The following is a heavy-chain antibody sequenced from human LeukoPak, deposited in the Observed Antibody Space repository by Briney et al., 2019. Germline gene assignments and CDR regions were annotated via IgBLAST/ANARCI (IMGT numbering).Heavy chain of an antibody. V-gene: IGHV4-34*01. CDR2: INHSGST. J-gene: IGHJ4*02. CDR1: GGSLSGYY. Sequence: KPSETLSLTCAVYGGSLSGYYWSWIRQPPGKGLEWIGEINHSGSTNYNPSLKSRVTISVDTSKNQFSLKLSSVTAAGTAVYYCARKRSPRSPFDYWGQGTLVTVSS. D-gene: IGHD3-3*01. CDR3: ARKRSPRSPFDY.